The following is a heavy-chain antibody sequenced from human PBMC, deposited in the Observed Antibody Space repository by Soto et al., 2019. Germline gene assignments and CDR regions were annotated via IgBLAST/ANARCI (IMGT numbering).Heavy chain of an antibody. CDR3: ATVPATATTDY. V-gene: IGHV4-34*01. J-gene: IGHJ4*02. Sequence: PSETLSLTCAVYGGSFSGYYWSWIRQSPGKGLEWIGEINHSGSTNYNPSLKSRATISVDTSKNQFSLKLSSVTAGDTAVYYCATVPATATTDYWGQGTLVTVSS. CDR1: GGSFSGYY. CDR2: INHSGST. D-gene: IGHD2-2*01.